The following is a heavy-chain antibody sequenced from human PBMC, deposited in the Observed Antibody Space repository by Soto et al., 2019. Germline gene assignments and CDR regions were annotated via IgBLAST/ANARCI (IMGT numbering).Heavy chain of an antibody. CDR2: IYPGDSDT. Sequence: GESLKISCKGSGYSFTSYWIGWVRQMPGEGLEWMGIIYPGDSDTRYSPSFQGQVTISADKSISTAYLQWSSLKASDTAMYYCARRQGKWFGEDYGMDVWGQGTTVTVSS. V-gene: IGHV5-51*01. D-gene: IGHD3-10*01. CDR3: ARRQGKWFGEDYGMDV. CDR1: GYSFTSYW. J-gene: IGHJ6*02.